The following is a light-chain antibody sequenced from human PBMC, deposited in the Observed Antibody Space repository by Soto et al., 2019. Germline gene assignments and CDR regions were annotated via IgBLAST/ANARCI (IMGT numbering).Light chain of an antibody. Sequence: DIVLTQSPATLSLSPGERATLSCRASQTVSSYLAWYQQKPGQTPRLLIYDASNRATGTPARFSGSGSGTDFTLTISSLEPEDFAVYYGQQRYSWPPLTFGGGTKVEMK. CDR1: QTVSSY. J-gene: IGKJ4*01. CDR2: DAS. V-gene: IGKV3-11*01. CDR3: QQRYSWPPLT.